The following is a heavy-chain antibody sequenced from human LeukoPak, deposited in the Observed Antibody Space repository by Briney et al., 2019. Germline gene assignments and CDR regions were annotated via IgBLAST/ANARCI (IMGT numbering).Heavy chain of an antibody. CDR2: ISSSGTT. CDR3: ARGEETGGARLGYYYYYMDV. CDR1: DGFITSYY. V-gene: IGHV4-4*07. J-gene: IGHJ6*03. Sequence: SETLSLTCTVSDGFITSYYWSWIRQPAGEGLDYIGRISSSGTTNYNRSLRGRVTITLDKSNNQFSLKLTSVTAADTAIYYCARGEETGGARLGYYYYYMDVWGKGATVTVSS. D-gene: IGHD3-10*01.